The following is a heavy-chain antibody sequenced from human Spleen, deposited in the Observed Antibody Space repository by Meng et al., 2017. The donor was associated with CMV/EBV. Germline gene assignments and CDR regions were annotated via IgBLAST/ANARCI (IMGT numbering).Heavy chain of an antibody. Sequence: GESLKISCKGSGYSFTTYWIAWVRQMPGKGLEWMGIIYPGDSDARYSPSLQGQVTMSADKSISTAYLQWSSLKASDTAMYYCGRISGQAGGYFDHWGQGTLVTVSS. CDR3: GRISGQAGGYFDH. CDR2: IYPGDSDA. D-gene: IGHD6-19*01. CDR1: GYSFTTYW. V-gene: IGHV5-51*01. J-gene: IGHJ4*02.